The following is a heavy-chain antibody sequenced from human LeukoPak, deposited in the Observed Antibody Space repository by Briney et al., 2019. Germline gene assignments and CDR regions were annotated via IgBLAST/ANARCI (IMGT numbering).Heavy chain of an antibody. CDR1: GGSISSGGYY. Sequence: SETPSLTCTVSGGSISSGGYYWSWIRQHPGKGLEWIGYIYYSGSTYYNPSLKSRVTISVDTSKNQFSLKLSSVTAADTAVYYCARDTASGTFDYWGQGTLVTVSS. CDR3: ARDTASGTFDY. J-gene: IGHJ4*02. V-gene: IGHV4-31*03. CDR2: IYYSGST. D-gene: IGHD6-25*01.